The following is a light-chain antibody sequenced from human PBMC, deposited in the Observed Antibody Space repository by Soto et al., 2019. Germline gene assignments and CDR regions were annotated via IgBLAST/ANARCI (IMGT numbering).Light chain of an antibody. CDR1: QSVITY. Sequence: ESVLTQSPGTLSLSPGERATLSCRASQSVITYLAWYQQKPGQAPRLPIYGASSRATGIPDRFSGSGSGTDLTLTIRRLAPEDFAVYYCHPCGSTPLTFGGGTEVEIK. CDR3: HPCGSTPLT. J-gene: IGKJ4*01. CDR2: GAS. V-gene: IGKV3-20*01.